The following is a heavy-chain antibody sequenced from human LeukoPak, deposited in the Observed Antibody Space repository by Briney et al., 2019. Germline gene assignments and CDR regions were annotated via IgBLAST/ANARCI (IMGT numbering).Heavy chain of an antibody. Sequence: SETLSLTCAVYGGPFSGYYWSWIRQPPGKGLEWIGEINHSGSTNYNPSLKSRVTISVDTSKNQFSLKLSSVTAADTAVDYCARDPRWLTFDYWGQGTLVTVSS. V-gene: IGHV4-34*01. CDR3: ARDPRWLTFDY. J-gene: IGHJ4*02. CDR1: GGPFSGYY. D-gene: IGHD4-23*01. CDR2: INHSGST.